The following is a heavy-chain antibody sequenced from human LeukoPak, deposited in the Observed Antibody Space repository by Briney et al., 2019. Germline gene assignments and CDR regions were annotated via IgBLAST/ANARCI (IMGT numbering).Heavy chain of an antibody. Sequence: PGGSLRLSCAASGFTFRDYYMSWIRQAPGKGLEWVSYSSSIGHSIQYADSVKGRFSISRDTAKNALYLQMNSLRAEDTAVYYCARGGTTSLYYFNYWGQGTLVTVSS. CDR1: GFTFRDYY. D-gene: IGHD4-17*01. J-gene: IGHJ4*02. V-gene: IGHV3-11*01. CDR2: SSSIGHSI. CDR3: ARGGTTSLYYFNY.